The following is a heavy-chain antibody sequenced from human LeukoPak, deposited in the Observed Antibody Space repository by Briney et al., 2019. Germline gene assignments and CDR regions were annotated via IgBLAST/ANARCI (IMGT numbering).Heavy chain of an antibody. CDR3: ARLITGTTTAFDI. V-gene: IGHV4-4*07. D-gene: IGHD1-7*01. CDR1: GGSISGYY. Sequence: SETLSLTCSGSGGSISGYYWTWIRQPAGKGLEWIGRVDTSGSTHYNPSLKTRLTMSVDTSKNQFSLKLSSVHAADTAVYYCARLITGTTTAFDIWGQGTMVTVSS. J-gene: IGHJ3*02. CDR2: VDTSGST.